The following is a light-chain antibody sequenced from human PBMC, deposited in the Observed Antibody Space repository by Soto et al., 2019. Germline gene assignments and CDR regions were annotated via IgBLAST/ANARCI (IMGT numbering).Light chain of an antibody. V-gene: IGKV3-20*01. CDR2: GAS. CDR3: QQNGSSGT. CDR1: QSVSRSY. J-gene: IGKJ1*01. Sequence: VVLKHSAGNLSLSIGERATLASMGSQSVSRSYLAWYQQKPGKAPRLLIYGASSRATGIPDRFSGSGSGTDFTITISRLEPEDFAVYYCQQNGSSGTFGQRTK.